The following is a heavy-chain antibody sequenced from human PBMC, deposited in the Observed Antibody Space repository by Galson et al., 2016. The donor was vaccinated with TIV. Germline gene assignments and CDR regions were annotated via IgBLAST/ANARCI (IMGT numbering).Heavy chain of an antibody. CDR1: GGIFRTNA. CDR3: AKKRGYSVTGDFDF. J-gene: IGHJ4*02. V-gene: IGHV1-69*13. D-gene: IGHD5/OR15-5a*01. Sequence: SVKVSCKASGGIFRTNAISWVRQAPGQGLEWMGGIFAIFGIANYAQKFQGRVTSTADESTSTAYMELSSLRSEDTAVYYGAKKRGYSVTGDFDFWGQGTLVTVSS. CDR2: IFAIFGIA.